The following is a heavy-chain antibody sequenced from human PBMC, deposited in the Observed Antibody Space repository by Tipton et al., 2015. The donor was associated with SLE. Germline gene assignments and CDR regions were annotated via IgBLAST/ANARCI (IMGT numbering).Heavy chain of an antibody. CDR1: GGPFSGYY. V-gene: IGHV4-34*01. D-gene: IGHD1-1*01. CDR2: INHSGST. Sequence: LRLSCAVYGGPFSGYYWTWIRQPPGKGLEWIGEINHSGSTNYNPSLKSRVTISVDTSKNQFSLKLSSVTAADTAVYYCARGGGELDDFDYWGQGTLVTVSS. CDR3: ARGGGELDDFDY. J-gene: IGHJ4*02.